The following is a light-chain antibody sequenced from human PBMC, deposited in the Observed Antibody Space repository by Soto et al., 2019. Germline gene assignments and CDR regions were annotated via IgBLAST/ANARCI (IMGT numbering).Light chain of an antibody. CDR1: QTIARY. Sequence: DILMTQSPSPLSASVGDRVTITCRASQTIARYLNWFQQKSGQPPKLLVYAASTLRHGVPSRFSASGSGSDVTLTINSLQPEDLATYYCQQSYNAPFNFGPGTKVDIK. CDR3: QQSYNAPFN. J-gene: IGKJ3*01. V-gene: IGKV1-39*01. CDR2: AAS.